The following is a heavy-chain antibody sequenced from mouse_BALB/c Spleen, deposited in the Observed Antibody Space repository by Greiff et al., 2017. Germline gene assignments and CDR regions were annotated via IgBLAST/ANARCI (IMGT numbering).Heavy chain of an antibody. CDR2: ISSGSSTI. CDR1: GFTFSSFG. J-gene: IGHJ4*01. D-gene: IGHD2-14*01. CDR3: AREVRRRKTSDAMDY. Sequence: EVMLVESGGGLVQPGGSRKLSCAASGFTFSSFGMHWVRQAPEKGLEWVAYISSGSSTIYYADTVKGRFTISRDNPKNTLFLQMTSLRSEDTAMYYCAREVRRRKTSDAMDYWGQGTSVTVSS. V-gene: IGHV5-17*02.